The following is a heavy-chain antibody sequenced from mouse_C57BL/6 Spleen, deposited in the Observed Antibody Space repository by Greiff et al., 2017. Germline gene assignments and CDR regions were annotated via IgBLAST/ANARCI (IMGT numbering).Heavy chain of an antibody. V-gene: IGHV1-26*01. CDR1: GYTFTDYY. D-gene: IGHD4-1*01. CDR2: INPNNGGT. J-gene: IGHJ3*01. Sequence: EVQLQQSGPELVKPGASVKISCKASGYTFTDYYMNWVKQSHGKSLEWIGDINPNNGGTSYNQKFKGKATLTVDKSSSTTYMELRSLTSEDSAVYYCAGWEAWFAYWGQGTLVTVSA. CDR3: AGWEAWFAY.